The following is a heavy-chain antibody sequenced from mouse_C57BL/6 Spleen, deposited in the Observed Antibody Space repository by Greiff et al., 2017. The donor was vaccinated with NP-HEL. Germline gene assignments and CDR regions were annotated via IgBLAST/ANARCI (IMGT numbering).Heavy chain of an antibody. CDR3: ANDGPYWYFDV. CDR1: GYTFTDYN. V-gene: IGHV1-22*01. J-gene: IGHJ1*03. D-gene: IGHD1-1*01. Sequence: EVQLQQSGPELVKPGASVKMSCKASGYTFTDYNMHWVKQSHGKSLEWIGYINPNNGGTSYNQKFKGKATLTVNKSSSTAYMELRSLTSEDSAVYYCANDGPYWYFDVWGTGTTVTVSS. CDR2: INPNNGGT.